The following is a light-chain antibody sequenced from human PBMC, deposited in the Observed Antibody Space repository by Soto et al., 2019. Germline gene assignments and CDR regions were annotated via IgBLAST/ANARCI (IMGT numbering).Light chain of an antibody. V-gene: IGLV2-23*02. J-gene: IGLJ2*01. CDR2: EVS. CDR3: CSYAAITTPVI. Sequence: QLVLTQPASVSGSPGQSITISCTGTSSDVGNYNLVSWYQQHPGKAPKLMIYEVSKRPSGVSDRFSGSKSGNTASLTISGLQAEDEADYFCCSYAAITTPVIFGGGTKLTVL. CDR1: SSDVGNYNL.